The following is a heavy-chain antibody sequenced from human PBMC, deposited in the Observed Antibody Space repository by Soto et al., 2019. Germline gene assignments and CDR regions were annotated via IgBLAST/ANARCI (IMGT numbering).Heavy chain of an antibody. J-gene: IGHJ4*02. CDR2: ISAYKGNT. V-gene: IGHV1-18*01. Sequence: GASVKVSCKASGYTFTSYGISWVRQAPGQGLEWKGWISAYKGNTNYTQKLQGRITMTTDTSTSTAYLELRSLRSDDTAVYYCARDSGSSWPLDYWGQGTLVTVSS. CDR1: GYTFTSYG. D-gene: IGHD6-13*01. CDR3: ARDSGSSWPLDY.